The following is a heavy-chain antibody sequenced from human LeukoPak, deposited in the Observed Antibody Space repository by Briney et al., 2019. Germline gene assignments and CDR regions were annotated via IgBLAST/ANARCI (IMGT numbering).Heavy chain of an antibody. J-gene: IGHJ3*01. D-gene: IGHD3-10*01. CDR1: GFTFSSSA. CDR3: AKNGSGTSRAFDV. Sequence: GGSLRLSCAASGFTFSSSAMRWVRQAPGKGLEWGSAISGSGGVTYYRDSVKGRFTVSRDNSKNTLYLQMNSLRAEDTALYYCAKNGSGTSRAFDVWGQGTMVTVSS. CDR2: ISGSGGVT. V-gene: IGHV3-23*01.